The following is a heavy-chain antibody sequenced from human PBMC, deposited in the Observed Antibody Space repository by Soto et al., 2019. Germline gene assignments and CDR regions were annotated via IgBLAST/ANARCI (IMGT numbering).Heavy chain of an antibody. D-gene: IGHD2-21*02. Sequence: GGSLRLSCAASGFTFSSYAMHWVRQAPGKGLEWVAVISYDGSNKYYADSVKGRFTISRDNSKNTLHLQMNSLRAEDTAVYYCARDTYCGGDCSAGNDYWGQGTLVTVSS. CDR3: ARDTYCGGDCSAGNDY. J-gene: IGHJ4*02. V-gene: IGHV3-30-3*01. CDR1: GFTFSSYA. CDR2: ISYDGSNK.